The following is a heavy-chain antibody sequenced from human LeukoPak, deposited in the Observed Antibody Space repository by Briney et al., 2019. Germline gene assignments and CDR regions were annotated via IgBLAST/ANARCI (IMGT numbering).Heavy chain of an antibody. Sequence: ASETLSLTCTVSGGSVSSGSYYWSWIRQPPGKGLEWIGYIYYSGSTNYNPSLKSRVTISVDTSKNQFSLKLSSVTAADTAVYYCASSGSYYYFDYWGLGTLVTVSS. CDR1: GGSVSSGSYY. D-gene: IGHD1-26*01. J-gene: IGHJ4*02. CDR2: IYYSGST. CDR3: ASSGSYYYFDY. V-gene: IGHV4-61*01.